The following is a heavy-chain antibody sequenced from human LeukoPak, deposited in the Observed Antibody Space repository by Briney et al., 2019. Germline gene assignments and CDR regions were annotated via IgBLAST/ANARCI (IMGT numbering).Heavy chain of an antibody. Sequence: GGSLGLSCAASGFTFSSYGMHWVRQAPGKGLEWVAVISYDGSNKYYADSVKGRFTISRDNSKNSLYLQMNSLRAEDTAVYYCAELGITMIGGVWGKGTTVTISS. CDR3: AELGITMIGGV. V-gene: IGHV3-30*18. CDR2: ISYDGSNK. D-gene: IGHD3-10*02. CDR1: GFTFSSYG. J-gene: IGHJ6*04.